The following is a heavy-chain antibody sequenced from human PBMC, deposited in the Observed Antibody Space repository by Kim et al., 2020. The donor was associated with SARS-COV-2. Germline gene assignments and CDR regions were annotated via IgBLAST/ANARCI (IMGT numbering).Heavy chain of an antibody. V-gene: IGHV3-48*02. CDR2: ISSSSSTI. J-gene: IGHJ6*02. Sequence: GGSLRLSCAASGFTFSSYSMNCVRQAPGQGLEWVSYISSSSSTIYYADSVKVRFTISRDNAKNSLYLQMNSLRDEDTAVYYCARDLGDWGSGSYYEGVFIVSYYGMDVWGPGTTVTVSS. D-gene: IGHD3-10*01. CDR3: ARDLGDWGSGSYYEGVFIVSYYGMDV. CDR1: GFTFSSYS.